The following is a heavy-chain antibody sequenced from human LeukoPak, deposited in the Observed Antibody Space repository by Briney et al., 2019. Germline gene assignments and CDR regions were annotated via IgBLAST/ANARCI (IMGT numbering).Heavy chain of an antibody. CDR1: GGSISSYY. Sequence: SETLSLTCTVSGGSISSYYWSWIRQPPGKGLEWIGYIYYSGSTNYNPSLKSRVTISVDTSKNQFSLKLSSVTAADTAVYYCARDSSYSSSWGDWYFDLWGRGTLVTVPS. V-gene: IGHV4-59*01. J-gene: IGHJ2*01. D-gene: IGHD6-13*01. CDR3: ARDSSYSSSWGDWYFDL. CDR2: IYYSGST.